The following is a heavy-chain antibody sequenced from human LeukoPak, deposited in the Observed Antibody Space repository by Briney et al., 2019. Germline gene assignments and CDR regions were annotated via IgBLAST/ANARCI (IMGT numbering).Heavy chain of an antibody. CDR3: AKDIVVVPAAMRVGYYYYGMDV. Sequence: GGSLRLSCAASGFTFSSYAMSWVRQAPGKGLEWVSAISGSGGSTYYADSVKGRFTISRDNSKNTLYLQMNSLRAEDTAVYYCAKDIVVVPAAMRVGYYYYGMDVWGQGTTVTVSS. D-gene: IGHD2-2*01. CDR2: ISGSGGST. CDR1: GFTFSSYA. V-gene: IGHV3-23*01. J-gene: IGHJ6*02.